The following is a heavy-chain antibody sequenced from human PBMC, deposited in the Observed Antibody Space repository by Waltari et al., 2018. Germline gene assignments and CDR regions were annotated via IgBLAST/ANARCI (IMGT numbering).Heavy chain of an antibody. J-gene: IGHJ4*02. V-gene: IGHV1-69*05. Sequence: QVQLVQSGAEVKKPGSSVKVSCKAPGGTFSSYAISWVRQAPGQGLEWMGGIIPIFGTANYAQKFQGRVTITTDESTSTAYMELSSLRSEDTAVYYCARLLDTAMVYFDYWGQGTLVTVSS. CDR3: ARLLDTAMVYFDY. CDR1: GGTFSSYA. CDR2: IIPIFGTA. D-gene: IGHD5-18*01.